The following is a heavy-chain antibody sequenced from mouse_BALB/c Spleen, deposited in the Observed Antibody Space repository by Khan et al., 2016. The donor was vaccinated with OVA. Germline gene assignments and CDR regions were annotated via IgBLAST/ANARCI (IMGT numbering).Heavy chain of an antibody. J-gene: IGHJ4*01. CDR3: ASALGRYCALAY. CDR1: GYSITSDYA. CDR2: ISYSGST. Sequence: EVQLQESGPGLVKPSQSLSLTCTVTGYSITSDYAWNWIRQFPGNKLEWMGYISYSGSTTYTPSLKSRISITRDTSKDQFFLQLKTVTSEDAATYYCASALGRYCALAYWGQGTSVTVSA. D-gene: IGHD4-1*01. V-gene: IGHV3-2*02.